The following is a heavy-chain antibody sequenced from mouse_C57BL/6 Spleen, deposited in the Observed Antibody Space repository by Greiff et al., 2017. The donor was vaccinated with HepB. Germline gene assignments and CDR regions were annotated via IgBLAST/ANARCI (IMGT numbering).Heavy chain of an antibody. Sequence: VQLQQPGAELVRPGSSVKLSCKASGYTFTSYWMHWVKQRPIQGLEWIGNIDPSDSETHYNQKFKDKATLTVDKSSSTAYMQLSSLTSEDSAVYYCARGAITTVVATGGAMDYWGQGTSVTVSS. V-gene: IGHV1-52*01. J-gene: IGHJ4*01. CDR1: GYTFTSYW. CDR2: IDPSDSET. CDR3: ARGAITTVVATGGAMDY. D-gene: IGHD1-1*01.